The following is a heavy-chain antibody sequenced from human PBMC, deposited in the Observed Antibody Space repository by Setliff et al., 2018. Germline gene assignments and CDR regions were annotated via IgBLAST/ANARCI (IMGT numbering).Heavy chain of an antibody. CDR3: ARRTHYFDY. Sequence: SETLSLTCAVSGYSISSGYYWGWIRQPPGKGLEWIGSIYHSGSTYYNPSLKSRVTISVDTSKNQFSLKLRSVTAADTAVYYCARRTHYFDYWGQGMKVTVSS. CDR2: IYHSGST. V-gene: IGHV4-38-2*01. J-gene: IGHJ4*02. CDR1: GYSISSGYY.